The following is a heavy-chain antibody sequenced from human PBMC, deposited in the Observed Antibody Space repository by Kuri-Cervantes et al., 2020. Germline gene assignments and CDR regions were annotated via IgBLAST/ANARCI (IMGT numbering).Heavy chain of an antibody. D-gene: IGHD4-17*01. CDR3: ARAERDDYGDYGTGPNWFDP. J-gene: IGHJ5*02. CDR2: INPNRGGT. CDR1: GYTFTGYY. Sequence: ASVKVSCKASGYTFTGYYMHWVRQAPGQGLEWMGWINPNRGGTNYAQKFQGRVTMTRDTSISTAYMELSSVTAADTAVYYCARAERDDYGDYGTGPNWFDPWGQGTLVTVSS. V-gene: IGHV1-2*02.